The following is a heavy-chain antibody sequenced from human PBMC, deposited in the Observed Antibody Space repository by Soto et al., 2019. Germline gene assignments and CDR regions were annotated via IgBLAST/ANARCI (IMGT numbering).Heavy chain of an antibody. CDR2: ISYDGSNK. CDR1: GFTFSSYG. D-gene: IGHD6-19*01. J-gene: IGHJ6*02. Sequence: QVQLVESGGGVVQPGRSLRLSCAASGFTFSSYGMHWVRQAPGKGLEWVAVISYDGSNKYYADSVKGRFTISRDNSKNTLYLQMNSMRAEDTDVYYCAKDGGLYSSGWYTDYYYGIDVWGQGTTVTVSS. CDR3: AKDGGLYSSGWYTDYYYGIDV. V-gene: IGHV3-30*18.